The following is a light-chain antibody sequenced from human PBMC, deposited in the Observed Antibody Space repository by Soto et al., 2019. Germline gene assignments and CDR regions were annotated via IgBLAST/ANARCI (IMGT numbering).Light chain of an antibody. CDR2: TFN. CDR3: ASWDDSLNGYV. V-gene: IGLV1-44*01. J-gene: IGLJ1*01. Sequence: QAVVTQPPSASGTPGQGLVISCSGSSSNIGSNTVNWYQHLPGTAPKLLICTFNQRPSGVPDRFFGSKSGTSASLAISGLQSEDEADYYCASWDDSLNGYVFGTGTKLTVL. CDR1: SSNIGSNT.